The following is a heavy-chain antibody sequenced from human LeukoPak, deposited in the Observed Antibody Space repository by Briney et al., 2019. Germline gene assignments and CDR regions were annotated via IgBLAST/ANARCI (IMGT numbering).Heavy chain of an antibody. V-gene: IGHV4-59*08. D-gene: IGHD3-10*01. CDR1: GGSISSDY. CDR3: ARHAPGGFGELEPFDY. CDR2: MYYIGSN. Sequence: SETLSLTCTVSGGSISSDYWSWIRQSPGKGLEWLGYMYYIGSNNYNPSLKSRVTISLDTSKNQFSLRLSSVPAPDTAVYYCARHAPGGFGELEPFDYWGQGILVTVSS. J-gene: IGHJ4*02.